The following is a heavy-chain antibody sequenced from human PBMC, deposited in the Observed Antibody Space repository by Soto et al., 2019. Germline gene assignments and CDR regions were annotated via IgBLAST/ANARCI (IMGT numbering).Heavy chain of an antibody. Sequence: PGGSLRLSCAASGFTFSSYSMNWVRQAPGKGLEWVSYISSSSSTIYYADSVKGRFTISRDNAKNSLYLQMNSLRAEDTAVYYCARDLVFEGATNAFDIWGQGTMVTVSS. V-gene: IGHV3-48*01. CDR1: GFTFSSYS. CDR2: ISSSSSTI. CDR3: ARDLVFEGATNAFDI. D-gene: IGHD1-26*01. J-gene: IGHJ3*02.